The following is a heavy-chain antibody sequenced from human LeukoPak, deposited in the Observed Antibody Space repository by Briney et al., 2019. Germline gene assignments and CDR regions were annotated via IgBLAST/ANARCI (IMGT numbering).Heavy chain of an antibody. CDR3: ARGRMGDYYYYYMDV. CDR1: GYTFTSYG. CDR2: IIPIFGTA. Sequence: ASVKVSCKASGYTFTSYGINWVRQAPGQGLEWMGGIIPIFGTANYAQKFQGRVTITADESTSTAYMELSSLRSEDTAVYYCARGRMGDYYYYYMDVWGKGTTVTISS. J-gene: IGHJ6*03. D-gene: IGHD1-26*01. V-gene: IGHV1-69*13.